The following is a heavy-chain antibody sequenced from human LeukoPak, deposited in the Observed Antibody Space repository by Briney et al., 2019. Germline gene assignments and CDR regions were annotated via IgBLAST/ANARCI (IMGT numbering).Heavy chain of an antibody. J-gene: IGHJ4*02. CDR2: ISAYNGNT. CDR3: ARGALRWIDY. V-gene: IGHV1-18*01. CDR1: GYTFTRSG. D-gene: IGHD4-23*01. Sequence: ASVKVSCKASGYTFTRSGISWVRQAPGHGLEWMGWISAYNGNTNYAQKLQGRVTMTTDTSTSTAYMELRSLGSDDTAVYYCARGALRWIDYWGQGTLVTVSS.